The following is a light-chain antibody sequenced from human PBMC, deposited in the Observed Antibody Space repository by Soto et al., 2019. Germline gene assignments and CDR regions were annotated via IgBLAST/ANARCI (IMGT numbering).Light chain of an antibody. CDR1: SSDVGAYNY. J-gene: IGLJ3*02. CDR3: TSYTTSSTVL. CDR2: DVS. V-gene: IGLV2-14*01. Sequence: QSVLTQPASVSGSPGQSITISCTGTSSDVGAYNYVSWYQQHPGKVPKLMIYDVSNRPSGVSNRFSGSKSGNTASLTISGLQAEDEADYYCTSYTTSSTVLFGGGTKVTVL.